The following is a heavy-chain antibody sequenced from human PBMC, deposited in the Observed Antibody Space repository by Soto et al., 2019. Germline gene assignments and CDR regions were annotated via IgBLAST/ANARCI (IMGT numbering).Heavy chain of an antibody. CDR2: ISSGSNYT. CDR1: GFTFSSYS. D-gene: IGHD3-10*01. CDR3: ARDFKESPYYYYCMDV. Sequence: EVQLVESGGGLVKPGGSLRLSCMVSGFTFSSYSMNWVRQAPGKGLEWVSSISSGSNYTYYADSVKGRFTISRDNAMNSVYLQMNSLRAEYTALYSCARDFKESPYYYYCMDVWGKGTTVTVSS. J-gene: IGHJ6*03. V-gene: IGHV3-21*06.